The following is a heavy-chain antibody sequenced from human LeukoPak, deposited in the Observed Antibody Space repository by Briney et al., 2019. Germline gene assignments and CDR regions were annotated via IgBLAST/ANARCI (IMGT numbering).Heavy chain of an antibody. V-gene: IGHV3-7*03. CDR3: ARSSSSWYHVLDWFDP. J-gene: IGHJ5*02. CDR1: GFTFSSYW. CDR2: IKQDGSEK. Sequence: GGSLRLSCAASGFTFSSYWMSWVRQAPGKGLGWVANIKQDGSEKYYVDSVKGRFTISRDNAKNSLYLQMNNLRAEDTAVYYCARSSSSWYHVLDWFDPWGQGTLVTVSS. D-gene: IGHD6-13*01.